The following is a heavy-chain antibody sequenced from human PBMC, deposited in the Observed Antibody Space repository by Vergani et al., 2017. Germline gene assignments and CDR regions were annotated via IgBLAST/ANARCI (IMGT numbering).Heavy chain of an antibody. CDR3: ARDSGYCSSTSCRGGYYYMDV. CDR1: GFTFSNYG. CDR2: IRYDGSNT. J-gene: IGHJ6*03. D-gene: IGHD2-2*03. Sequence: QVQLVESGGGVVQPGGSLRLSCGASGFTFSNYGMHWVRQAPGKGLEWVTFIRYDGSNTYYADSVKGRFTISRDNSKNTLYLQMNSLRAEDTAVYYCARDSGYCSSTSCRGGYYYMDVWGKGTTVTVSS. V-gene: IGHV3-30*02.